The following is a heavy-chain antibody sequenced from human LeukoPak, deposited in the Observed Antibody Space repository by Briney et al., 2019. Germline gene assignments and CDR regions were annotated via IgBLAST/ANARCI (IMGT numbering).Heavy chain of an antibody. CDR3: ARRRDDAFDI. Sequence: WASVKVSCKASGYTFTGYCMHWVRQAPGLGLEWMGWINPNSGGTNYAQKFQGRVTMTRDTSISTAYMELSRVTSDDTAVYYCARRRDDAFDIWGQGTMVTVSS. CDR2: INPNSGGT. CDR1: GYTFTGYC. J-gene: IGHJ3*02. V-gene: IGHV1-2*02.